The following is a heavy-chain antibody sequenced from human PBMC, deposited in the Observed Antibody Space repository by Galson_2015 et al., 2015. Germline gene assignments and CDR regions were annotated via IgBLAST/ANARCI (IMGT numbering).Heavy chain of an antibody. V-gene: IGHV1-8*01. CDR1: GYTFTSYD. CDR2: MNPNSGNT. J-gene: IGHJ6*02. Sequence: SVKVSCKASGYTFTSYDINWVRQATGQGLEWMGWMNPNSGNTGYAQKFQGRVTMTRNTSISTAYMELSSLRSEDTAVYYCARDRREYSSSSRANYYGMDVWGQGTTVTVSS. D-gene: IGHD6-6*01. CDR3: ARDRREYSSSSRANYYGMDV.